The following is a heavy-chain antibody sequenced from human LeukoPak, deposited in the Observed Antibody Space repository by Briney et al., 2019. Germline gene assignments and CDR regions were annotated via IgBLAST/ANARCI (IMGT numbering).Heavy chain of an antibody. CDR1: GGSISSSYW. Sequence: SGTLSLTCAVSGGSISSSYWWSWVRQSPGRGLEWIGEIYYSGSTNYNPSLKSRVTISVDKSKNQFSLKLSSVTAADTAVYYCARASDYYYYMDVWGKGTTVTISS. D-gene: IGHD3-3*01. CDR3: ARASDYYYYMDV. J-gene: IGHJ6*03. V-gene: IGHV4-4*02. CDR2: IYYSGST.